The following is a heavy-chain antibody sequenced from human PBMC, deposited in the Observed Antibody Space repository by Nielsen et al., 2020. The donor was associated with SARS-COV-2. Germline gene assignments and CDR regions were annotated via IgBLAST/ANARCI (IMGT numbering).Heavy chain of an antibody. V-gene: IGHV4-39*01. Sequence: GSLRLSCTVSGGSLSSSTFFNWGWIRQPPGKGLEWIGTMFYSGTTYYNPSLKSRVSISIDTSKNQFSLKLTSVTAADTAVYYCARHPDLDYWGQGTLVTVSS. CDR1: GGSLSSSTFFN. CDR2: MFYSGTT. CDR3: ARHPDLDY. J-gene: IGHJ4*02. D-gene: IGHD1-14*01.